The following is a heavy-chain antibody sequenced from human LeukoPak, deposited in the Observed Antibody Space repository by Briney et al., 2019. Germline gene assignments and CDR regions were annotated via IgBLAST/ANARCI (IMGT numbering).Heavy chain of an antibody. J-gene: IGHJ4*02. D-gene: IGHD4-17*01. CDR1: GDSISGYY. Sequence: SETLSLTCSVSGDSISGYYWSWIRQPAGKGLEWIGRINTSGSTSYNPSLKSRVTMSVDTSKNQFSLKLSSVTAADTAVYYCARAPQPSTTLNNYFAYWGQGTLVTVSS. CDR2: INTSGST. CDR3: ARAPQPSTTLNNYFAY. V-gene: IGHV4-4*07.